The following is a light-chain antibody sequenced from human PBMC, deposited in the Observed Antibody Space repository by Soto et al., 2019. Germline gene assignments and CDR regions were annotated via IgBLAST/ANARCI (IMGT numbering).Light chain of an antibody. Sequence: QSVLTQPPSASGTPGQRVTISCSGSSSNIGSNTVNWYQQLPGTAPKLLIYSNNQRPSGVPDRFSGSKSGTSASLAISGLESEDEADYYCAVWENSRNDGFFGGGTKVPVL. CDR3: AVWENSRNDGF. V-gene: IGLV1-44*01. CDR2: SNN. CDR1: SSNIGSNT. J-gene: IGLJ2*01.